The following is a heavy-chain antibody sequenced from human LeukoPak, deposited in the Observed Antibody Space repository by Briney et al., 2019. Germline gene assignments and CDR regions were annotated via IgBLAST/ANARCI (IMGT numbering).Heavy chain of an antibody. Sequence: GGSLRLSCAASGFTFSSYEMNWVRQAPGKGLEWVSYISSSGSIIYYADSVKGRFTISRDNAKNSLYLQMNSLRAEDTAVYYCARDFGQWQLNGGYYFDYWGQGNLVTVSS. CDR2: ISSSGSII. J-gene: IGHJ4*02. D-gene: IGHD6-19*01. CDR3: ARDFGQWQLNGGYYFDY. CDR1: GFTFSSYE. V-gene: IGHV3-48*03.